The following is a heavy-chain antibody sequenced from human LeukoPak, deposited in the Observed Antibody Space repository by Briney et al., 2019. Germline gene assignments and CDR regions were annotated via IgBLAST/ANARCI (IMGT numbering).Heavy chain of an antibody. Sequence: ASVKVSCKASGYTFTSYGISWVRQAPGQGLEWMGWISAYNGNTNYAQKLQGRVTMTTDTSTSTAYMELRSLRSDDTAVYCCARGPKITGSTNRYYYYYMDVWGKGTTVTVSS. CDR2: ISAYNGNT. V-gene: IGHV1-18*01. D-gene: IGHD1-20*01. CDR1: GYTFTSYG. J-gene: IGHJ6*03. CDR3: ARGPKITGSTNRYYYYYMDV.